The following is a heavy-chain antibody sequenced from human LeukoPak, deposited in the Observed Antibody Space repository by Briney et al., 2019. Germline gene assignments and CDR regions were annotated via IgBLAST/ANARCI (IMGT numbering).Heavy chain of an antibody. V-gene: IGHV3-15*01. CDR3: TSGYCSSNSCLPFDY. J-gene: IGHJ4*02. Sequence: PGGSLRLSCAASGFTFSNAWMNWVRQAPGKGLEWVGRIKRKSDGGTTDYAAPVKGTFTISRDDSKDTLYLQMNSLKTEDTAVYYCTSGYCSSNSCLPFDYWGQGTLVTVSS. D-gene: IGHD2-2*01. CDR1: GFTFSNAW. CDR2: IKRKSDGGTT.